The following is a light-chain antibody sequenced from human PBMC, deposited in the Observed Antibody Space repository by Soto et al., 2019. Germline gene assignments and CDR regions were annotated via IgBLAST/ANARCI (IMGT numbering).Light chain of an antibody. CDR2: GAS. J-gene: IGKJ3*01. CDR1: QSVSSSY. V-gene: IGKV3-20*01. CDR3: QQYGSSLRT. Sequence: EIVLTQSPGTLSLSPGERATLSCRASQSVSSSYLAWYQQKPGQAPRLLIYGASNRATGIPDRFSGSGSGTDFTLTISRLEPEDFAVYYCQQYGSSLRTFGPGTKVDIK.